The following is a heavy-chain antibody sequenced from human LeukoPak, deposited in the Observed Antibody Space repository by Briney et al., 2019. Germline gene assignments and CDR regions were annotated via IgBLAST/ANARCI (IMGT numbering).Heavy chain of an antibody. J-gene: IGHJ3*02. CDR3: ARGGAFYYDSSGYYYPHDAFAI. Sequence: GGSLRLSCVASGFTFSSYWMHWVRQAPGQGLVWVSRINSDGSSTSYADSVKGRFTISRDNAKNPLYLQMNSLRAEDTAVYYCARGGAFYYDSSGYYYPHDAFAIWGQGTMVTVSS. CDR1: GFTFSSYW. CDR2: INSDGSST. V-gene: IGHV3-74*01. D-gene: IGHD3-22*01.